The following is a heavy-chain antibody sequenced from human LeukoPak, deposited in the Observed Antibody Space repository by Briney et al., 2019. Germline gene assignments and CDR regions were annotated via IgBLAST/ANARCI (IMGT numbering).Heavy chain of an antibody. CDR3: ARVAESSGWYGGAFDI. V-gene: IGHV4-4*07. CDR2: IYTSGST. J-gene: IGHJ3*02. CDR1: GGSISSYY. Sequence: SETLSLTFTVSGGSISSYYWSWIRQPAGKGLEWIGRIYTSGSTNYNPSLKSRVTMSVDTSKNQFSLKLSSVTAADTAVYYCARVAESSGWYGGAFDIWGQGTMVTVSS. D-gene: IGHD6-19*01.